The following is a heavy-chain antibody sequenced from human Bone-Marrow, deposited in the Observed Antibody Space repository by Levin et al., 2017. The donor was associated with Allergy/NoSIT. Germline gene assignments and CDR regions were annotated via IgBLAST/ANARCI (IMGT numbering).Heavy chain of an antibody. J-gene: IGHJ4*02. CDR3: AHRRPVGATTSTYFDY. CDR2: IYWDDDK. D-gene: IGHD1-26*01. Sequence: GSGPTLVKPTQTLTLTCTFSGFSLSTSGVGVGWIRQPPGKALEWLALIYWDDDKRYSPSLKSRLTITKDTSKNQVVLTMTNMDPVDTATYYCAHRRPVGATTSTYFDYWGQGTLVTVSS. CDR1: GFSLSTSGVG. V-gene: IGHV2-5*02.